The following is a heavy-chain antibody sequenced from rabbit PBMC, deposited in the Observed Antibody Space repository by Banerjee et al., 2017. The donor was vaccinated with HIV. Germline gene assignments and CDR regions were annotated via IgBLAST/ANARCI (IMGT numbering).Heavy chain of an antibody. V-gene: IGHV1S45*01. CDR2: IYVGSSGTT. CDR3: ARDLAGVIGWNFNL. J-gene: IGHJ4*01. CDR1: GFSFSGSYY. D-gene: IGHD4-1*01. Sequence: QEQLEESGGDLVKPGGSLTLTCTASGFSFSGSYYMYWVRQAPGKGLEWIATIYVGSSGTTYYATWAKGRFTISKTSSTTVTLQMTGLTAADTATYFCARDLAGVIGWNFNLWGPGTLVTVS.